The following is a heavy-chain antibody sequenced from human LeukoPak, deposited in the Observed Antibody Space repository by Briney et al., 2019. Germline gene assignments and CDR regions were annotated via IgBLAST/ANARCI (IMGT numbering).Heavy chain of an antibody. J-gene: IGHJ4*02. CDR3: ARSLIAAAPAIDY. D-gene: IGHD6-13*01. CDR1: GGSISSSSYY. Sequence: SETLSLTCTVSGGSISSSSYYWGWIRQPPGKGLEWIGSIYYSGSTNYNPSLKSRVTISVDTSKNQFSLKLSSVTAADTAVYYCARSLIAAAPAIDYWGQGTLVTVSS. CDR2: IYYSGST. V-gene: IGHV4-39*07.